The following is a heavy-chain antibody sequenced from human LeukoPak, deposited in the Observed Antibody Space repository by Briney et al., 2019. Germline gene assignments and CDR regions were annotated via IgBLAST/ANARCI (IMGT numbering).Heavy chain of an antibody. CDR2: IYYSGST. V-gene: IGHV4-39*01. Sequence: SETLSLTCTVSGGSISSSSYYWGWIRQPPGKGLEWIGSIYYSGSTYYNPSLKSRVTISVDTSKNQFSLKLSSVTAADTAVYYCARQPTAPLASYYFDYWGQGTLVTVSS. CDR1: GGSISSSSYY. D-gene: IGHD6-6*01. CDR3: ARQPTAPLASYYFDY. J-gene: IGHJ4*02.